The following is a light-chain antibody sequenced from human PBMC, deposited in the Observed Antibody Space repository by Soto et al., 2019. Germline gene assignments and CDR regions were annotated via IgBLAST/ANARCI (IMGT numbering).Light chain of an antibody. J-gene: IGKJ5*01. V-gene: IGKV3D-20*02. CDR2: DAS. CDR3: QHRRNWPLP. Sequence: WTQSPDTLSLSPGERATLSCMPSHSFSSSYLAWYQQKPGQAPRLLIYDASNRATGIPARFSGSGSGTDFTLTISSLEPEDFAVYYCQHRRNWPLPSGQGTRLEI. CDR1: HSFSSSY.